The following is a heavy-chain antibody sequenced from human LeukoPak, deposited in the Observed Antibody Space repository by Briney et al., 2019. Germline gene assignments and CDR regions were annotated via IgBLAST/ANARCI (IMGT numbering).Heavy chain of an antibody. V-gene: IGHV3-30-3*01. Sequence: GGSLRLSCAASGFTFSSFAMHWVRQAPGKGLEWVAVISYDASNRFYADSVQGRFTISRDNSKNTLFLQMNSLGAEDTAIFYCARARSVGPPTGFDYWGQGTPVTVSS. CDR1: GFTFSSFA. CDR3: ARARSVGPPTGFDY. CDR2: ISYDASNR. D-gene: IGHD4-23*01. J-gene: IGHJ4*02.